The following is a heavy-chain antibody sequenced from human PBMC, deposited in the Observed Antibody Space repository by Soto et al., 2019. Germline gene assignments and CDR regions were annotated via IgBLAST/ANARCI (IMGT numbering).Heavy chain of an antibody. D-gene: IGHD1-26*01. CDR3: ARVGGSYLNWFDP. Sequence: PSETLSLTCAVSGGSISSSNWWSWVRQPPGKGLEWIGEIYHSGSTNYNPSLKSRVTISVDKSKNQFSLKLSSVTAADTAVYYCARVGGSYLNWFDPWGQGPLVTVSS. CDR1: GGSISSSNW. J-gene: IGHJ5*02. CDR2: IYHSGST. V-gene: IGHV4-4*02.